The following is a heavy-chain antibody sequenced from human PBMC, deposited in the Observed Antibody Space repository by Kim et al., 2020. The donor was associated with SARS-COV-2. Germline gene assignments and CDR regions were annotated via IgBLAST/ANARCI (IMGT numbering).Heavy chain of an antibody. CDR1: GYSFTSYW. Sequence: GESLKISCKGSGYSFTSYWIGWVRQMPGKGLEWMGIIYPGDSDTRYSPSFQGQVTISADKSISTAYLQWSSLKASDTAMYYCARSGWEHDPINWFDPWGQGTLVTVSS. J-gene: IGHJ5*02. CDR3: ARSGWEHDPINWFDP. V-gene: IGHV5-51*01. D-gene: IGHD1-26*01. CDR2: IYPGDSDT.